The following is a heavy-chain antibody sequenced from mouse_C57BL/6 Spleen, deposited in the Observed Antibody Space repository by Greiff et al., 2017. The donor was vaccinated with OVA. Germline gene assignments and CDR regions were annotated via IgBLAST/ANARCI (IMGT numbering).Heavy chain of an antibody. CDR1: GFSLTSYG. CDR3: AKKGGSSYRDWYFDV. D-gene: IGHD1-1*01. CDR2: IWRGGST. V-gene: IGHV2-5*01. J-gene: IGHJ1*03. Sequence: QVQLQQSGPGLVQPSQSLSITCTVSGFSLTSYGVHWVRQSPGKGLEWLGVIWRGGSTDYNAAFMSRLSITKDNSKSQVFFKMNSLQADDTAIYYCAKKGGSSYRDWYFDVWGTGTTVTVSS.